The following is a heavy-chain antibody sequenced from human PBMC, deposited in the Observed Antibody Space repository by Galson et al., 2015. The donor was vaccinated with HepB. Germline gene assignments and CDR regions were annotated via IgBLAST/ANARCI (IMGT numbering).Heavy chain of an antibody. D-gene: IGHD2-21*01. J-gene: IGHJ4*02. Sequence: SLRLSCAASGFTFSTYAMTWVRQAPGKGLEWVAFIGDFGGSAHSADSLKGRFYISRDNSKNTLHLQMSSLRAEDTAVYYCAKGRVIHSILDYWGQGTLVPASS. CDR3: AKGRVIHSILDY. V-gene: IGHV3-23*01. CDR1: GFTFSTYA. CDR2: IGDFGGSA.